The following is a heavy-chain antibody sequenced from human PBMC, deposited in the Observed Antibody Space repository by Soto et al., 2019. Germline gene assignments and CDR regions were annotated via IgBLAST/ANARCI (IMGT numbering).Heavy chain of an antibody. CDR2: INHSGST. D-gene: IGHD5-18*01. J-gene: IGHJ6*02. CDR1: GGSFSGYY. V-gene: IGHV4-34*01. CDR3: ARESGYSYGYLYYYYGMDV. Sequence: ASETLSLTCAVYGGSFSGYYWSWIRQPPGKGLEWIGEINHSGSTNYNPSLKSRVTMSVDTSKNQFSLKLSSVTAADTAVYYCARESGYSYGYLYYYYGMDVWGQGTTVTVSS.